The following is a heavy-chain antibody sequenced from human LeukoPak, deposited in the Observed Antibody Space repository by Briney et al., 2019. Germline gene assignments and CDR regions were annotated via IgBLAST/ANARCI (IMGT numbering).Heavy chain of an antibody. Sequence: GGSLRLSCAASGFTFSSYAMHWVRQAPGKGLEWVAVISYDGSNKYYADSVKGRFTISRDNSKNTLYLQMNSLRAEDTAVYYCARETNGAFDIWGQGTMVTVSS. D-gene: IGHD2-8*01. CDR2: ISYDGSNK. J-gene: IGHJ3*02. V-gene: IGHV3-30-3*01. CDR3: ARETNGAFDI. CDR1: GFTFSSYA.